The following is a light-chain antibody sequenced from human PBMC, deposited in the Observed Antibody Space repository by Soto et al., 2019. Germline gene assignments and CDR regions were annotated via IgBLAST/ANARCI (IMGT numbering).Light chain of an antibody. V-gene: IGKV3-11*01. Sequence: EIVLTQSPATLSLSPGERATLSCRASQSVSSYLAWYQQKPGQAPRLLIYDASNRATGIPARFSGSGSGTDFTLSVSRVEPEDFAVYYCQQRSNWSLTFGQGTKVEIK. CDR3: QQRSNWSLT. J-gene: IGKJ1*01. CDR1: QSVSSY. CDR2: DAS.